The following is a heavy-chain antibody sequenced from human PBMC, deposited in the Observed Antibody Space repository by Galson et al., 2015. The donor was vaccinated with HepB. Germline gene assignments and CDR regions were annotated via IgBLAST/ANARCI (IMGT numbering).Heavy chain of an antibody. CDR2: ISYDGSNK. Sequence: SLRLSCAAAAFNYNIHNMLWVRQAPGKGLEWVAVISYDGSNKYYADSVKGRFTISRDNSKNTLYLQMNSLRAEDTAVYYCWGHCSSTSCYWAGDYWGQGTLVTVSS. D-gene: IGHD2-2*01. CDR1: AFNYNIHN. V-gene: IGHV3-30*03. CDR3: WGHCSSTSCYWAGDY. J-gene: IGHJ4*02.